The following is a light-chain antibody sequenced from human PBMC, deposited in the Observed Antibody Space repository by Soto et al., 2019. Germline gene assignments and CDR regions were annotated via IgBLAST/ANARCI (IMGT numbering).Light chain of an antibody. CDR1: QSVLYSSDNKNY. V-gene: IGKV4-1*01. CDR2: WAS. Sequence: DIVMTQSPDSLAVSLGERATINCKSSQSVLYSSDNKNYLAWYQQKPGQPPKLLISWASTRESGVPDRIRGRGSGTDFTLSISSLQAEDVAVYYCQQYYSSPRTFGQGTKVEIK. J-gene: IGKJ1*01. CDR3: QQYYSSPRT.